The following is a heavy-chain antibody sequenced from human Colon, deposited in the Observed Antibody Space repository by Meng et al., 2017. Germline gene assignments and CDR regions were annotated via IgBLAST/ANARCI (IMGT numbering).Heavy chain of an antibody. CDR1: GCPPASSGLR. J-gene: IGHJ4*02. D-gene: IGHD6-13*01. CDR3: AHRRIFASNWSYGDFDY. V-gene: IGHV2-5*02. CDR2: IYWDDDK. Sequence: MSLHVSGSALMNPMLTRTLACTVSGCPPASSGLRVGWSRQTPGKALEWLALIYWDDDKRYSPSRKSRLIITKDTSKHQVVLTMPNVDPVDTATYSCAHRRIFASNWSYGDFDYWGQGTLVTVSS.